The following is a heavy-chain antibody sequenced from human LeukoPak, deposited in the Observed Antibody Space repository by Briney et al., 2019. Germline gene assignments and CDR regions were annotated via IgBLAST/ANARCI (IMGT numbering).Heavy chain of an antibody. J-gene: IGHJ3*02. V-gene: IGHV3-23*01. CDR1: GFTFSSYA. CDR2: ISGSGGST. CDR3: ARGIAAAGYAFDI. D-gene: IGHD6-13*01. Sequence: GGSLRLSCAASGFTFSSYAMSWVRQAPGKGLEWVSAISGSGGSTYYADSVKGRFTISRDNSKNTLYLQMNSLRAEDTAVYYCARGIAAAGYAFDIWGQGTMVTVSS.